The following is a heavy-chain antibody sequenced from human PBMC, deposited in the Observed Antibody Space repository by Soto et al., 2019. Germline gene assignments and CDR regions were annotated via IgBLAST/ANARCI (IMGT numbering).Heavy chain of an antibody. CDR2: IYYSGST. V-gene: IGHV4-59*13. CDR3: VESRTGWFDP. J-gene: IGHJ5*02. CDR1: GGSISTYW. Sequence: KPSETLSLTCTFSGGSISTYWWSWIRQPPGKGLEWIGHIYYSGSTNFNPSLKSRVTISLDTSKKQLSLTLSSVTAADTAVYYCVESRTGWFDPWGQGTLVTVSS. D-gene: IGHD4-17*01.